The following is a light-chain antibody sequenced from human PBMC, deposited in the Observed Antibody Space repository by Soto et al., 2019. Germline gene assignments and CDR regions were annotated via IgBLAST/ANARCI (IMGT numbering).Light chain of an antibody. CDR2: DVT. J-gene: IGLJ1*01. V-gene: IGLV2-14*03. CDR3: SSYTSSGTYV. Sequence: QSALTQPASVSGSPGQWITISCTGTSSDVGGYDYVSWHQQHPGKAPKLMIYDVTNRPSGVSNRFSGSKSGNTASLTISGLQADDEADYYCSSYTSSGTYVFGSGTKVTVL. CDR1: SSDVGGYDY.